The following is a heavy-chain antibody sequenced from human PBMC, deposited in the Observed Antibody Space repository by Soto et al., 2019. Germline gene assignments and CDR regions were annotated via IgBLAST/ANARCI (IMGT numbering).Heavy chain of an antibody. CDR3: ARSSSNRGSYLLFDI. Sequence: ASVKVSCKASGDTFSFYTINWVRQAPGQGLEWMGWINPYSGNTNYAQKLQGRVTMTTDTSISTAYMELSRLRSDDTAVYYCARSSSNRGSYLLFDIWGQGTMVTVSS. J-gene: IGHJ3*02. CDR2: INPYSGNT. CDR1: GDTFSFYT. V-gene: IGHV1-2*02. D-gene: IGHD1-26*01.